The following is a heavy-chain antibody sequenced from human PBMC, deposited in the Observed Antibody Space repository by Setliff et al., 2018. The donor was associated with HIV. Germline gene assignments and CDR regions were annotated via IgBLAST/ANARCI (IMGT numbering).Heavy chain of an antibody. CDR3: VRDTTSGWMLTE. CDR2: INLDSRAI. V-gene: IGHV3-48*04. J-gene: IGHJ4*02. CDR1: GFTFSSFA. D-gene: IGHD2-2*01. Sequence: GGSLRLSCAASGFTFSSFAMNWVRQAPGKGLEWISYINLDSRAIYYADSVRGRFTVSRDNARDSLDLQMNSLTADDTGVYYCVRDTTSGWMLTEWGQGTLVTVSS.